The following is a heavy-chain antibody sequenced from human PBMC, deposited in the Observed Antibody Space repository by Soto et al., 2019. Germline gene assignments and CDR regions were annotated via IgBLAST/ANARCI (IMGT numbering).Heavy chain of an antibody. V-gene: IGHV3-53*01. D-gene: IGHD1-1*01. Sequence: DVQLVESGGGLLQPGGSLRLSCVASGFTISGYKYVACVRQAAGGGLEWAADLYDVDGAFYADSVTGRFTTASDSSNTAVYLQRTDPRPADTAVCSCATWDEREHAYDVWGQGTTVTVSS. J-gene: IGHJ3*01. CDR2: LYDVDGA. CDR1: GFTISGYKY. CDR3: ATWDEREHAYDV.